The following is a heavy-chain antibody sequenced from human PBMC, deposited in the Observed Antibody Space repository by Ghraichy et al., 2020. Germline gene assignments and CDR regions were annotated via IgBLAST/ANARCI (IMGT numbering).Heavy chain of an antibody. CDR2: INHSGST. J-gene: IGHJ4*02. D-gene: IGHD1-14*01. CDR1: GGSFSGYY. CDR3: ARDRGAIDY. V-gene: IGHV4-34*01. Sequence: SETLSLTCAVYGGSFSGYYWSWIRQPPGKGLEWIGEINHSGSTNYNPSLKSRVTISVDTSKNQFSLKLSSVTAADTAVYYCARDRGAIDYWGQGTLVTVSS.